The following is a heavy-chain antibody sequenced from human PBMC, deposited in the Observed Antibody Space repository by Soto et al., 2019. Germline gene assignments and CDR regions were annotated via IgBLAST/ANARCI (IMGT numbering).Heavy chain of an antibody. CDR2: IYYSGST. V-gene: IGHV4-31*02. CDR3: ARDRSDYYGSGSYYDY. CDR1: GGSLGGGGCY. Sequence: SETLSVTWSVAGGSLGGGGCYWRWIRPHPGKGLEWIGYIYYSGSTYYNPSLKSRVTISVDTSKNQFSLKLSSVTAADTAVYYCARDRSDYYGSGSYYDYWGQGTLVTAPQ. D-gene: IGHD3-10*01. J-gene: IGHJ4*02.